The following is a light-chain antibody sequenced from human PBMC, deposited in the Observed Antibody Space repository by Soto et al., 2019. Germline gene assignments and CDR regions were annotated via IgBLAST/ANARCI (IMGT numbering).Light chain of an antibody. CDR2: EGS. CDR1: SSDVGNYNL. CDR3: CSYARGSTDV. J-gene: IGLJ1*01. V-gene: IGLV2-23*01. Sequence: QSALTQPASVSGSPGQSVTISCTGTSSDVGNYNLVSWYQQHPGKAPKLLIYEGSKRPSGVSNRFFGPKSDNTVSLTISGLQAADEAHYYCCSYARGSTDVFGTGPKATVL.